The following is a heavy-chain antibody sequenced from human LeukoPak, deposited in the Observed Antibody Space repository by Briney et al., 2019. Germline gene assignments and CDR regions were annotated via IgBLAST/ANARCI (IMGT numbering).Heavy chain of an antibody. D-gene: IGHD3-3*01. CDR1: GGSISSGSYY. V-gene: IGHV4-61*02. J-gene: IGHJ4*02. CDR2: IYTSGGT. CDR3: ARSTYYDFWSGYFDY. Sequence: SQTLSLTCTVSGGSISSGSYYWSWIRQPAGKGLGWIGRIYTSGGTNYNPSLKSRVTISVDTSKNQFSLKLSSVTAADTAVYYCARSTYYDFWSGYFDYWGQGTLVTVSS.